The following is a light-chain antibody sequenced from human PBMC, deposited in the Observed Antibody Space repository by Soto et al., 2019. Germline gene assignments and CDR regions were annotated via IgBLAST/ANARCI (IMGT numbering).Light chain of an antibody. CDR1: SGDVGGYDY. CDR3: SSYRSGSTPYV. V-gene: IGLV2-14*03. Sequence: QSVLTQPASVSGSPGQSITISCTGTSGDVGGYDYVSWYQQHPGKAPKVMIYDVSNRPSGVSNRFSGSKSGNTASLTISGLLAEDEADYYCSSYRSGSTPYVFGTGTKLTVL. CDR2: DVS. J-gene: IGLJ1*01.